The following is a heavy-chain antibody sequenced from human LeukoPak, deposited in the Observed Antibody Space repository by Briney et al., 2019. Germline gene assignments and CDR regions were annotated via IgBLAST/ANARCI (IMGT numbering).Heavy chain of an antibody. CDR2: IKPDGSEK. Sequence: PGGSLRLSCVASGFTFSSHHMNWVRQTPGKGLESVATIKPDGSEKYYVDSVKGRFTISRDNAKSSLYLQMNSLRAEDTGVYFCARMSSYCDYWGRGTLVTVSS. CDR3: ARMSSYCDY. J-gene: IGHJ4*02. D-gene: IGHD2-2*01. V-gene: IGHV3-7*01. CDR1: GFTFSSHH.